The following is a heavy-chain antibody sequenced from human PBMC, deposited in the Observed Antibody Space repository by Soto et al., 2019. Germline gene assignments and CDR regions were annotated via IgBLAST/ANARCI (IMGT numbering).Heavy chain of an antibody. J-gene: IGHJ4*02. CDR2: ITGNGVNT. CDR1: GFTFDSYA. D-gene: IGHD3-16*01. CDR3: AKGRACGGAFDD. V-gene: IGHV3-23*01. Sequence: EVQLLESGGKLVQSGGSLRLSCAASGFTFDSYAMNWVRQAPGKGLEWVSVITGNGVNTYYADSVEGRFTVSRDNSKDSLYLEMSSLRVEDTAIYFCAKGRACGGAFDDWGQGTLVTVSS.